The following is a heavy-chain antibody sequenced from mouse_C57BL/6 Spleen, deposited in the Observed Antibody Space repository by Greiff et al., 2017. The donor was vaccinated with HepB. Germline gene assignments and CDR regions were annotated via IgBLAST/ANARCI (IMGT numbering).Heavy chain of an antibody. Sequence: VKLQESGAELARPGASVKLSCKASGYTFTSYGISWVKQRTGQGLEWIGEIYPRSGNTYYNEKFKGKATLTADKSASTAYMELRSLTSEDSAVYFCARGDYDYDGDFDYWGQGTTLTVSS. V-gene: IGHV1-81*01. CDR3: ARGDYDYDGDFDY. J-gene: IGHJ2*01. CDR1: GYTFTSYG. CDR2: IYPRSGNT. D-gene: IGHD2-4*01.